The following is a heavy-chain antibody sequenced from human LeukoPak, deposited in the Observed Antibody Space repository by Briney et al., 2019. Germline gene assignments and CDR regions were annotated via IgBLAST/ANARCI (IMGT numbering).Heavy chain of an antibody. CDR1: GFTFSSYG. Sequence: GGSLRLSCAASGFTFSSYGMHWVRQAPGKGLEWVAIIWYDGTNKYYSDSVKGRFTISRDDSKNTVYLQMNSLRAEDAALYYCAIDGYSNSWYYFDYWGQETLVTVSS. CDR2: IWYDGTNK. CDR3: AIDGYSNSWYYFDY. J-gene: IGHJ4*02. D-gene: IGHD6-13*01. V-gene: IGHV3-33*01.